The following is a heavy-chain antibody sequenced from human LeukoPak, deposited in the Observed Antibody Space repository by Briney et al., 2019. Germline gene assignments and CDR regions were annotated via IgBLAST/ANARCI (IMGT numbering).Heavy chain of an antibody. Sequence: SETLSLTCAVYGGPFIGHYWSWIRQSPGKGLEWIGEIHHSGSTNYNPSLESRLTISIDTSKNQFSLRLSSVAAADTAVYYCARAWTNGFDIWGQGTTVTISS. CDR1: GGPFIGHY. V-gene: IGHV4-34*01. J-gene: IGHJ3*02. CDR3: ARAWTNGFDI. CDR2: IHHSGST. D-gene: IGHD3/OR15-3a*01.